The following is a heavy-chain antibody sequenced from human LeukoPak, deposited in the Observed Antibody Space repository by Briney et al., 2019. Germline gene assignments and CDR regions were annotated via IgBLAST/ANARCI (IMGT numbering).Heavy chain of an antibody. CDR2: INHRGST. V-gene: IGHV4-34*01. D-gene: IGHD3-9*01. J-gene: IGHJ4*02. CDR1: GGSFSGYY. Sequence: SETLSLTCAVYGGSFSGYYWSWIRQPPGKGLEWIGEINHRGSTNYNPSLKSRVTISVDTSKNQFSLKLSSVTAADTAVYYCARGTYDILTGYQTFDYWGQGTLVTVSS. CDR3: ARGTYDILTGYQTFDY.